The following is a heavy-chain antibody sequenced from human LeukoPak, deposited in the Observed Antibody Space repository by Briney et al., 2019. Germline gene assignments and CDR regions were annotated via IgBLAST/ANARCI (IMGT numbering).Heavy chain of an antibody. CDR1: GFTFSGHA. D-gene: IGHD7-27*01. Sequence: GGSLRLSCAASGFTFSGHAMHWVRQTPGVGLEWVAIIGNDGRDQHYSDSVKGRFTISRDNSKNTPFLQLNSLRPEDTALYLCARDLMWGFDYWGQGTLVTVSS. CDR3: ARDLMWGFDY. V-gene: IGHV3-30*02. J-gene: IGHJ4*02. CDR2: IGNDGRDQ.